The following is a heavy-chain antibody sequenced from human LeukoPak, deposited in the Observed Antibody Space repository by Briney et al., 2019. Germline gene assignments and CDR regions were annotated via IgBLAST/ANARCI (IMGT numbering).Heavy chain of an antibody. D-gene: IGHD3-22*01. CDR3: ARQTMIVVVITSFSPGAFDI. CDR1: GGSISSSSYY. V-gene: IGHV4-39*01. CDR2: IYYSGST. J-gene: IGHJ3*02. Sequence: SETLSLTCTVSGGSISSSSYYWGWIRQPRGKGLEWIGSIYYSGSTYYNPSLKSRVTISVDTSKNQFSLKLSSVTAADTAVYYCARQTMIVVVITSFSPGAFDIWGQGTMVTVSS.